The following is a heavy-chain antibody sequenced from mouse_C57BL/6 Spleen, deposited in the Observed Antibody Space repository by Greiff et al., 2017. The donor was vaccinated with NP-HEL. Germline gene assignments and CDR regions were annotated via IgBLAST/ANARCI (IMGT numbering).Heavy chain of an antibody. CDR2: INPNNGGT. CDR3: ARSNEYDVGYFAY. Sequence: EVQLQQSGPELVKPGASVKMSCKASGYTFTDYNMHWVKQSHGKSLEWIGYINPNNGGTSYNQKFKGKATLTVNKSSSTAYMELRSLTSEDSAVYYCARSNEYDVGYFAYWGQGTLVTVSA. CDR1: GYTFTDYN. J-gene: IGHJ3*01. D-gene: IGHD2-4*01. V-gene: IGHV1-22*01.